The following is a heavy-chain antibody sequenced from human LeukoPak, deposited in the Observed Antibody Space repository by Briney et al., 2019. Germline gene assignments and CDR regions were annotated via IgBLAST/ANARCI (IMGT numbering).Heavy chain of an antibody. CDR2: ISSYSSSI. J-gene: IGHJ3*01. Sequence: PGGSLRLSCAASGFTFSSYSMNWVRQAPGRGLEWVAYISSYSSSIYYADSVTGRFTISRDNAENSLYLQMSSLRVEDTAVYYCARDRSVPAANAFDVWGQGTMVTVTS. V-gene: IGHV3-21*01. CDR3: ARDRSVPAANAFDV. CDR1: GFTFSSYS. D-gene: IGHD2-2*01.